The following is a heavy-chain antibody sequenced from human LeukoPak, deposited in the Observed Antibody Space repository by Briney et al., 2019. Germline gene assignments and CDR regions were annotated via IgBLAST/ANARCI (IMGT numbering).Heavy chain of an antibody. CDR3: TRDKYYYGSGRPDY. V-gene: IGHV3-49*03. D-gene: IGHD3-10*01. Sequence: GSLRLSCTASGFTFGDYAMSWFRQAPGKGLEWVGFIRSKAYGGTTEYAASVKGRFTISRDDSKSIAYLQMNSLKTEDTAVYYCTRDKYYYGSGRPDYWGQGTLVTVSS. CDR2: IRSKAYGGTT. CDR1: GFTFGDYA. J-gene: IGHJ4*02.